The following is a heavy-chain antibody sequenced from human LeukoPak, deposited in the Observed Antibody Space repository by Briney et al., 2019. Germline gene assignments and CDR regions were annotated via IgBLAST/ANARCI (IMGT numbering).Heavy chain of an antibody. CDR1: GGSISSYY. CDR2: IYYSGST. J-gene: IGHJ4*02. D-gene: IGHD5-12*01. Sequence: SETLYLTCTVSGGSISSYYWSWIRQPPGKGLEWIGFIYYSGSTNYNPSLKSRVTISVDTSKNQFSLKLSSVTAADTAVYYCARHRKATPTFDYWGQGTLVTVSS. V-gene: IGHV4-59*08. CDR3: ARHRKATPTFDY.